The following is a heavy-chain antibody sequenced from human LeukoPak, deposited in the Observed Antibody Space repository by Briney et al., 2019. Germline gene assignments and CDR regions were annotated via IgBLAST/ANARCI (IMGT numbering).Heavy chain of an antibody. CDR2: ISGSGGST. D-gene: IGHD3-3*01. V-gene: IGHV3-23*01. CDR3: AKDPTIFGVVDAFDI. CDR1: GFTFSSYA. Sequence: PGGSLRLSCAASGFTFSSYAMHWVRQAPGKGLEWVSAISGSGGSTYYADSVKGRFTISRDNSKNTLYLQMNSLRAEDTAVYYCAKDPTIFGVVDAFDIWGQGTMVTVSS. J-gene: IGHJ3*02.